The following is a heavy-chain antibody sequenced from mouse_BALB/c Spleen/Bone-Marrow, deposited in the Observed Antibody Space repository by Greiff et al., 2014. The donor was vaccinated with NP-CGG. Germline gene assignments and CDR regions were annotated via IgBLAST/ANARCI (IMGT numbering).Heavy chain of an antibody. CDR3: ARERYYGNGRIFEY. V-gene: IGHV5-6-3*01. Sequence: EVQVVESGGGSVQPGGSLKLSCAASGFTFSSYGMSWVRQTPDKRLELVATINSNGGSTYYPDSVKGRFTISRDNAKNTLYLQMSSLKSEDTAMYYCARERYYGNGRIFEYWGQGTTLTVSA. CDR2: INSNGGST. CDR1: GFTFSSYG. D-gene: IGHD1-1*01. J-gene: IGHJ2*01.